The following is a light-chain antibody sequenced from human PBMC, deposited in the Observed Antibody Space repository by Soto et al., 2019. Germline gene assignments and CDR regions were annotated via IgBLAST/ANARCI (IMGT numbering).Light chain of an antibody. V-gene: IGKV3-20*01. CDR2: NAA. CDR3: QQYASSLLT. CDR1: QSVSNNF. Sequence: EIVLTQSPGTLSLSPGGRATLSCRASQSVSNNFLAWYQQKPGQAPRLLIYNAATRATGIPDRFSGSGSGTDFTLTISRLEPEDLAVYHCQQYASSLLTFGGGTKVEIK. J-gene: IGKJ4*01.